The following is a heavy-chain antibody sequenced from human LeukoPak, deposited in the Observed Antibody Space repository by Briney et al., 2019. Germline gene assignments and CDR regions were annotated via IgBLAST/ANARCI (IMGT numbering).Heavy chain of an antibody. Sequence: GGSLTLSCAASEFTFSNYAMNWVRQAPGKGLEWVSGISGSGGSTYYADSVKGRFTISRDNSKHTLYLQMNRLRAEDTALYYCSTGTGIHHTHWFDAWGEGTLVTVSS. CDR2: ISGSGGST. J-gene: IGHJ5*02. D-gene: IGHD5-18*01. V-gene: IGHV3-23*01. CDR1: EFTFSNYA. CDR3: STGTGIHHTHWFDA.